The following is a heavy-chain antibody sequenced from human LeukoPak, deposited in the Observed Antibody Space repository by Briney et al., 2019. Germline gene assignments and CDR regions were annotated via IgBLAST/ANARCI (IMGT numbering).Heavy chain of an antibody. J-gene: IGHJ4*01. CDR1: GGTFSSYA. Sequence: SVKVSCKASGGTFSSYAINWVRQAPGQGLEWMGKIIPMFGTAYYAQEFQGRVTITADKSTSTAYMELSSLRSEDTALYYCARLIIARPPYYFDCWGHGTLVTVFS. D-gene: IGHD6-6*01. CDR2: IIPMFGTA. V-gene: IGHV1-69*06. CDR3: ARLIIARPPYYFDC.